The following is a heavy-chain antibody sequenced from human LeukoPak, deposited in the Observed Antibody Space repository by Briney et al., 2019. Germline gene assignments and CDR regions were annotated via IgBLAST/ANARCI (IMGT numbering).Heavy chain of an antibody. Sequence: SGTLSLTCTVSGGSISSYYWSWIRQPPGKGLEWIGYIYYSGSTNYNPSLKSRVTISVDTSKNQFSLKLSSVTAADTAVYYCARDLGYCSSTSCYGWFDPWGQGTPVTVSS. CDR3: ARDLGYCSSTSCYGWFDP. CDR1: GGSISSYY. CDR2: IYYSGST. J-gene: IGHJ5*02. D-gene: IGHD2-2*03. V-gene: IGHV4-59*01.